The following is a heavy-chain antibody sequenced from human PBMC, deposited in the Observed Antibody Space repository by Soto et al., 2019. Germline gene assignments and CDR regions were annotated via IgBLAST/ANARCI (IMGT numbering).Heavy chain of an antibody. CDR3: VTVAPHIYNLPAF. V-gene: IGHV3-74*01. CDR1: GVRVCISV. Sequence: PSGCLGLCRAACGVRVCISVVDVALPAPGKGLVWVSRINADGSTTTYADSVKGLFTISRDNATNTLYLQMNSLRAEDTVVYYCVTVAPHIYNLPAFWVQGTLVTVSP. CDR2: INADGSTT. D-gene: IGHD1-1*01. J-gene: IGHJ4*02.